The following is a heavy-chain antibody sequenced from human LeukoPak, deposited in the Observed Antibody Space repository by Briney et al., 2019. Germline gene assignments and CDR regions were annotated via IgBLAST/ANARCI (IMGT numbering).Heavy chain of an antibody. V-gene: IGHV4-39*01. CDR2: IYYSGST. J-gene: IGHJ4*02. CDR3: ARLYCGGDCYFNPYFDY. D-gene: IGHD2-21*01. CDR1: GGSISSRTYY. Sequence: SETLSLTCTVSGGSISSRTYYWGWVRQPPGKGLEWIGSIYYSGSTYYNPSLKSRVTISVVTSKNQFSLKLSSVTAADTAVYYCARLYCGGDCYFNPYFDYWGQGTLVTVSS.